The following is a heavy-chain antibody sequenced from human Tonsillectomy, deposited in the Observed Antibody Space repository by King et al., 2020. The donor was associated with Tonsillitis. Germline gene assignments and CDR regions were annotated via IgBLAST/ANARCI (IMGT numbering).Heavy chain of an antibody. D-gene: IGHD3-9*01. V-gene: IGHV3-49*04. CDR2: IRSKAYGGTT. Sequence: QLVQSGGGLVQPGRSLRLSCTASGFTFGDYAMSWVRQAPGKGLEWVGFIRSKAYGGTTEYAASVKGRFTISTDDSKSIAYLQMNSLKTEDTAVYYCTRGRYYDILTGPLYYWGQGTLVTVSS. CDR3: TRGRYYDILTGPLYY. J-gene: IGHJ4*02. CDR1: GFTFGDYA.